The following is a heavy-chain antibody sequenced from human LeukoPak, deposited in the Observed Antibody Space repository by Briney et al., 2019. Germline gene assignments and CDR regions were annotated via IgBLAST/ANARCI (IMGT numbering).Heavy chain of an antibody. J-gene: IGHJ4*02. Sequence: GGSLRLSCAASGFTFSSYWMPWVRQTPGKGLVWVSRIDTDGSNRNYADSVKGRFTISRDNAKNTLYLEMNSLRAEDTAVYYCARIYSNFVSLGFWGQGTLVIVSS. V-gene: IGHV3-74*01. D-gene: IGHD4-4*01. CDR2: IDTDGSNR. CDR3: ARIYSNFVSLGF. CDR1: GFTFSSYW.